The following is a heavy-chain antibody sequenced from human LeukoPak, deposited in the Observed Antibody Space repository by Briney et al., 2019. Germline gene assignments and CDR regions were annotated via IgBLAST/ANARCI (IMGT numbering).Heavy chain of an antibody. J-gene: IGHJ4*02. CDR1: GYTFTSYA. Sequence: GASVKVSCKASGYTFTSYAMHWVRQAPGQRLEWMGWINAGNGNTKYSQKFQGRVTITRDTSASTAYMELSSLRSEDTAVYYCARVLGDRYSSSWYYFDYWGQGTLVTVSS. CDR3: ARVLGDRYSSSWYYFDY. CDR2: INAGNGNT. V-gene: IGHV1-3*01. D-gene: IGHD6-13*01.